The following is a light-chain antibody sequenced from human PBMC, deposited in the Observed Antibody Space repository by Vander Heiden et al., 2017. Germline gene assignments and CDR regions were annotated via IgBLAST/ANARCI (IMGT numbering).Light chain of an antibody. J-gene: IGKJ4*01. CDR2: AAS. CDR1: QSISSY. CDR3: QQRDSTPLT. Sequence: DIQMTQSPSSLSASVGDRVTITCRASQSISSYLNWYQQKPGKAPKLLIYAASSLQSRVPSRFSGSGSGTDFTLTISSLQPEDFATYYCQQRDSTPLTFGGGTKVEIK. V-gene: IGKV1-39*01.